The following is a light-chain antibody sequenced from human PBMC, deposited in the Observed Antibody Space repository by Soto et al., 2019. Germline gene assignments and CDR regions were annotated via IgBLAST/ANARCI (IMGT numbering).Light chain of an antibody. Sequence: DIQMTQSPSTLSASVGDSVTITCRASQNINNWLAWYQQKPGKAPKLLICKAFTLEGGVPSRFSGSGSGTEFTLTISSLQPDDFATYYCQQFHDYPITFGQGTRLDIK. CDR2: KAF. CDR1: QNINNW. V-gene: IGKV1-5*03. CDR3: QQFHDYPIT. J-gene: IGKJ5*01.